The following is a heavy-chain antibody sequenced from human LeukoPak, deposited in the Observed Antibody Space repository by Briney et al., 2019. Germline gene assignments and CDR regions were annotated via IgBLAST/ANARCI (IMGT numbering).Heavy chain of an antibody. V-gene: IGHV1-69*13. D-gene: IGHD2-2*01. Sequence: ASVKVSCKASGGTFISYAISWVRQVPGQGLEWMGGIIPIFGTANYAQKFQGRVTITADESTSTAYMELSSLRSEDTAVYYCARAGGYCSSTSCSRWGYGMDVWGQGTTVTVSS. CDR2: IIPIFGTA. CDR3: ARAGGYCSSTSCSRWGYGMDV. CDR1: GGTFISYA. J-gene: IGHJ6*02.